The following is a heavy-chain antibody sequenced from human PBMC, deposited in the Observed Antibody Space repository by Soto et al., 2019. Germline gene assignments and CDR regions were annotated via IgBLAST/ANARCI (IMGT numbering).Heavy chain of an antibody. D-gene: IGHD5-12*01. J-gene: IGHJ4*02. CDR2: IIPIFGTA. V-gene: IGHV1-69*13. Sequence: SVKVSCKASGGTFSSYAISWVRQAPGQGLEWMGGIIPIFGTANYAQKFQGRVTITADESTSTAYMELSSLRSEDPAVYYCATDDTDGYNSRGALDYWGQGTLVTVSS. CDR1: GGTFSSYA. CDR3: ATDDTDGYNSRGALDY.